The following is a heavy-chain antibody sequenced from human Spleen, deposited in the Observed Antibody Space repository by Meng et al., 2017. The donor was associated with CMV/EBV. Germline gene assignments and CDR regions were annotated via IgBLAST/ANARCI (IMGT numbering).Heavy chain of an antibody. CDR3: ARGYCSSTSCYDWFDP. CDR1: GYTFTGYY. D-gene: IGHD2-2*01. V-gene: IGHV1-2*02. Sequence: ASVKVSCKASGYTFTGYYMHWVRQAPGQGLEWMGWINPNSGGTNYAQKFQGRVTMTRDTSISTAYMELSRLRSGDTAVYYCARGYCSSTSCYDWFDPWGQGTLVTVSS. CDR2: INPNSGGT. J-gene: IGHJ5*02.